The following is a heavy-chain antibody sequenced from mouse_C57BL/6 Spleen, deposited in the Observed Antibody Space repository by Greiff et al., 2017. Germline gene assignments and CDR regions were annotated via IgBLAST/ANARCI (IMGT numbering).Heavy chain of an antibody. CDR1: GYTFTSYG. CDR2: IYPRSGNT. CDR3: ARRDDYDGYWDFDV. J-gene: IGHJ1*03. Sequence: QVQLKQSGAELARPGASVKLSCKASGYTFTSYGISWVKQRTGQGLEWIGEIYPRSGNTYYNEKFKGKATLTADKSSSTAYMELRSLTSEDSAVYVCARRDDYDGYWDFDVWGTGTTVTVSS. D-gene: IGHD2-4*01. V-gene: IGHV1-81*01.